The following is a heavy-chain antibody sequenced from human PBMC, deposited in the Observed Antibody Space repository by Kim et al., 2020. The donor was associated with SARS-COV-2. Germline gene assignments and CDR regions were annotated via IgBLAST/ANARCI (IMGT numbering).Heavy chain of an antibody. Sequence: SETLSLTCAVSGGSISSSNWWSWVRQPPGKGLEWIGEIYHSGSTNYNPCLKSRVTISVDKSKNQFSLKLSSVTAADTAVYYCARVNSSGWYGRNYYGMDVWGQGTTVPVSS. CDR1: GGSISSSNW. CDR3: ARVNSSGWYGRNYYGMDV. J-gene: IGHJ6*02. CDR2: IYHSGST. D-gene: IGHD6-19*01. V-gene: IGHV4-4*02.